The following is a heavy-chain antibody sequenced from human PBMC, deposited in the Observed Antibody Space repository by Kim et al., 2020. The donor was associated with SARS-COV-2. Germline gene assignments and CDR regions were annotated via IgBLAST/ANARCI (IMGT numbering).Heavy chain of an antibody. CDR3: ARGRSRAAGRRYGMDV. CDR1: GGSFSGYY. Sequence: SETLSLTCAVYGGSFSGYYWSWIRQPPGKGLEWIGEINHSGSTNYNPSLKSRVTISVDTSKNQFSLKLSSVTAADTAVYYCARGRSRAAGRRYGMDVWGQGTTVTVSS. J-gene: IGHJ6*02. CDR2: INHSGST. D-gene: IGHD6-13*01. V-gene: IGHV4-34*01.